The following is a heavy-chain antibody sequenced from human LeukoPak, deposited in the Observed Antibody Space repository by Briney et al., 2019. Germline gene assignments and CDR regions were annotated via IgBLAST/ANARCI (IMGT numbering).Heavy chain of an antibody. CDR3: ARVKTSYPAAPANWFDP. Sequence: PSETLSLTCTVSGGSISSYYWSWIRQPAGKGLEWIGRIYTSGSTNYNPSLKSRVTMSVDTSKNQFSLKLSSVTAADTAVYYCARVKTSYPAAPANWFDPWGQGTLVTVSS. D-gene: IGHD2-2*01. J-gene: IGHJ5*02. V-gene: IGHV4-4*07. CDR1: GGSISSYY. CDR2: IYTSGST.